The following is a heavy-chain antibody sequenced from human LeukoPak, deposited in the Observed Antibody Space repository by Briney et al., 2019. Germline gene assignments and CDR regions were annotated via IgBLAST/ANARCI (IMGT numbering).Heavy chain of an antibody. J-gene: IGHJ3*02. CDR2: INHSGST. V-gene: IGHV4-34*01. D-gene: IGHD3-9*01. CDR3: ARGTYVLRYFDRLFDAFDI. CDR1: GGSFSGYY. Sequence: PSETLSLTCAVYGGSFSGYYWSWIRQPPGKGLEWIGEINHSGSTNYNPSLKSRVTISVDTSKNQFSLKLSSVTAADTAVYYCARGTYVLRYFDRLFDAFDIWGQGTMVTVSS.